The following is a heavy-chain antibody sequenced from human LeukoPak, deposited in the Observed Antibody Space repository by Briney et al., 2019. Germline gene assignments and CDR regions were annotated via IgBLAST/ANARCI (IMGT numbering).Heavy chain of an antibody. Sequence: PGGSLRLSCAASGFTFSNYWMHWVRQAPGKGLVWVSRINTDGSRITYADSVKGRFTISRDNAMNTVYLQMNSLRAEDTAVYYCASDGKRDLPLEFWGQGTLVTVSS. J-gene: IGHJ4*02. CDR3: ASDGKRDLPLEF. V-gene: IGHV3-74*01. CDR1: GFTFSNYW. CDR2: INTDGSRI. D-gene: IGHD1-26*01.